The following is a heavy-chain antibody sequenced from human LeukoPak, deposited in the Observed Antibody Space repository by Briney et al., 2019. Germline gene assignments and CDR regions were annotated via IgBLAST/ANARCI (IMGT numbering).Heavy chain of an antibody. J-gene: IGHJ5*02. CDR3: GKYSDYGDYLDWFDP. CDR1: GFTFSSYD. CDR2: ISYHGSNK. D-gene: IGHD4-17*01. V-gene: IGHV3-30*18. Sequence: GRSLRLSCAAYGFTFSSYDMHWDRQAPGKGLEWVAVISYHGSNKYYADSVKGRFTISRDNSKNTLYLQMNSLRAEDTAVYYCGKYSDYGDYLDWFDPWGQGTLITVSS.